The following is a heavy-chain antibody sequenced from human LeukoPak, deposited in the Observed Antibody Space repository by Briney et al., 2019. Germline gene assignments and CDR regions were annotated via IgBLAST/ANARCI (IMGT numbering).Heavy chain of an antibody. Sequence: SETLSLTCTVSGGSISSSSYYWGWLRQPPGKGLEWIGSIYYTGNTYYNPSLKSRVTISEDTSKNQYSLKLSSVTAADTAVYYCARGRYYGSGSYYKCLDYWGQGTLVTVSS. CDR2: IYYTGNT. J-gene: IGHJ4*02. CDR1: GGSISSSSYY. D-gene: IGHD3-10*01. V-gene: IGHV4-39*07. CDR3: ARGRYYGSGSYYKCLDY.